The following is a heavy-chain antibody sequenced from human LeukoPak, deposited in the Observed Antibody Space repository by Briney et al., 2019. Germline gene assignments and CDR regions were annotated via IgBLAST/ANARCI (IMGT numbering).Heavy chain of an antibody. D-gene: IGHD3-10*01. J-gene: IGHJ4*02. CDR2: MNPNSGNT. CDR3: ARENPLWFGELLPLDY. CDR1: GYTFTSYD. V-gene: IGHV1-8*01. Sequence: ASVKVSCKASGYTFTSYDINWVRQATGQGLEWMGWMNPNSGNTGYAQKFQGRVTMTRNTSISTAYMELSSLRSEDTAVYYCARENPLWFGELLPLDYWGQGTLVTVSS.